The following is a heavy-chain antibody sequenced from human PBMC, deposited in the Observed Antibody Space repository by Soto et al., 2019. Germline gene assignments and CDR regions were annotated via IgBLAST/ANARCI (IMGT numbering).Heavy chain of an antibody. J-gene: IGHJ5*02. Sequence: QLQLQESGPGLVKPSETLSLTCTVSGGSISSSSYYWGWIRQPPGKGLGWIGSIYYSGSTYYNPSLKSRVTISVDTSKNQFSLKMSSVTDADTAVYYCARHHQGSYLTWGKGTLVTVSS. V-gene: IGHV4-39*01. CDR1: GGSISSSSYY. CDR2: IYYSGST. CDR3: ARHHQGSYLT. D-gene: IGHD1-26*01.